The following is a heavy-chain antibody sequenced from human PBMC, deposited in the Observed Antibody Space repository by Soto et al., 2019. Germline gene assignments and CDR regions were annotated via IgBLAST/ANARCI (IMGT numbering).Heavy chain of an antibody. V-gene: IGHV3-23*01. Sequence: PGGSLRLSCAASGFTFSSYAMSWVRQAPGKGLEWVSAISGSGGSTYYADSVKGRFTISRDNSKNTLYLQMNSLRAEDTAVYYCARVTDYYESSSYFDHWGLGTLVTVSS. CDR3: ARVTDYYESSSYFDH. D-gene: IGHD3-22*01. CDR1: GFTFSSYA. CDR2: ISGSGGST. J-gene: IGHJ4*02.